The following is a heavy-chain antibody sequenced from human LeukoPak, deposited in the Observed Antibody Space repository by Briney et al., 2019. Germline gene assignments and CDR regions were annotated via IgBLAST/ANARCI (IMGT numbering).Heavy chain of an antibody. CDR3: AREDYLVIYDAFDI. D-gene: IGHD4-17*01. CDR2: IYYSGST. CDR1: GGSISSGGYS. V-gene: IGHV4-31*03. J-gene: IGHJ3*02. Sequence: SETLSLTCTVSGGSISSGGYSWSWIRQHPGKGLEWIGYIYYSGSTYYNPSLKSRVTISVDTSKNQFSLKLSSVTAADTAVYYCAREDYLVIYDAFDIWGQGTMVTVSS.